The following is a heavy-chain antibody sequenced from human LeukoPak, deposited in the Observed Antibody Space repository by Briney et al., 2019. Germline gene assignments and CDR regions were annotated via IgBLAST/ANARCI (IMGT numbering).Heavy chain of an antibody. CDR2: IYYSGST. V-gene: IGHV4-30-4*01. CDR1: GGSISSGDYF. CDR3: ARVHDYYGSADYGMDV. Sequence: PSETLSLTCTVSGGSISSGDYFWSWIRQPPGKGLEWIGYIYYSGSTYYNPSLKSRVTISVDTSKNQFSLKLSSVTAADTAVYYCARVHDYYGSADYGMDVWGQGTTVTVSS. D-gene: IGHD3-10*01. J-gene: IGHJ6*02.